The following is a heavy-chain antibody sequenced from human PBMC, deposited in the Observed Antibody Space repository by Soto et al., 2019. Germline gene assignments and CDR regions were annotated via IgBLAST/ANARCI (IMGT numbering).Heavy chain of an antibody. CDR1: GFTFSFYA. Sequence: GGSLRLSCAASGFTFSFYAMSWVRQAPGKGLEWVSAISGSGGSTYYADSVKGRFTISRDNSKNTLYLQMNSLRAEDTAVYYCAKEMATAGNYYYYYVMDVWGQGTTVTVSS. J-gene: IGHJ6*02. D-gene: IGHD6-13*01. CDR3: AKEMATAGNYYYYYVMDV. V-gene: IGHV3-23*01. CDR2: ISGSGGST.